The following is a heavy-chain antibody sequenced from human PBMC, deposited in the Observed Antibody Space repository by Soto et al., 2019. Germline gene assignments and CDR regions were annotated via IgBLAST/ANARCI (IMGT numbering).Heavy chain of an antibody. J-gene: IGHJ4*02. CDR3: AKDRGSKYVNNNWPVDY. Sequence: EVQLLESGGGLVQPGGSLRLSCAASGFTFSNYGMNWVRQAPGKGLEWVSSISGSGGSTYYAASVKGRFNISRNDSKNTLNLQMKSLRAEDTAIYFCAKDRGSKYVNNNWPVDYWGQGTLVTVSS. CDR1: GFTFSNYG. V-gene: IGHV3-23*01. D-gene: IGHD3-10*02. CDR2: ISGSGGST.